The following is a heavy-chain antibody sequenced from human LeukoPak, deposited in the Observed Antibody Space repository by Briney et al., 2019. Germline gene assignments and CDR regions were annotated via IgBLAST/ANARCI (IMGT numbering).Heavy chain of an antibody. J-gene: IGHJ4*02. CDR2: IIPIVGIT. CDR1: GGTFSSYT. V-gene: IGHV1-69*02. D-gene: IGHD6-13*01. Sequence: GASVKVSCKASGGTFSSYTITWVRQAPGQGLEWMGRIIPIVGITNYAQKFQGRVTITADKSTSTAYMELSSLRSEDTAVYYCARPAAAPSAVDYWGQRTLVTVSS. CDR3: ARPAAAPSAVDY.